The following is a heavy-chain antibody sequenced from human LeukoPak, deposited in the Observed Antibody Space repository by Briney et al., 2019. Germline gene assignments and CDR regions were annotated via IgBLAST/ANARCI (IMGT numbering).Heavy chain of an antibody. CDR1: GYTFTSYD. CDR2: MNPNSGNT. J-gene: IGHJ4*02. Sequence: GASVKVSCKASGYTFTSYDINWVRQATGQGLEWMGWMNPNSGNTGYAQKFQGRVTMTRNTSISTAYMELSSLRSEDMAVYYCARPRLGRGMLDYWGQGTLVTVSS. V-gene: IGHV1-8*01. CDR3: ARPRLGRGMLDY. D-gene: IGHD2-8*01.